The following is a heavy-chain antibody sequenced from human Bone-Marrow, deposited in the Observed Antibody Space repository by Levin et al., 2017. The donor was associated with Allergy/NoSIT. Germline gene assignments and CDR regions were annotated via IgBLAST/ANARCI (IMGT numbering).Heavy chain of an antibody. CDR3: SRDGVGTAAGTP. D-gene: IGHD6-13*01. V-gene: IGHV3-66*01. Sequence: GESLKISCAASGFTVSRNYMSWVRQAPGKGLEWVSLIYSGGDTQYADSVKGRFTISRDNSKNTLYLQMNSLRADDTAVYYCSRDGVGTAAGTPWGQGTLVTVSS. CDR2: IYSGGDT. CDR1: GFTVSRNY. J-gene: IGHJ4*02.